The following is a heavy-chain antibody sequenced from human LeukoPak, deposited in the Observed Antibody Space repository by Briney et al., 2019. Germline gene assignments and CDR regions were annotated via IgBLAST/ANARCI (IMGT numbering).Heavy chain of an antibody. D-gene: IGHD2-2*01. CDR2: IYTSGST. CDR1: GGSISSGSYY. V-gene: IGHV4-61*02. J-gene: IGHJ6*03. Sequence: SETLSLTCTVSGGSISSGSYYWSWIRQPAGKGLEWIGRIYTSGSTNYNPSLKSRVTISVDTSKNQFSLKLSSVTAADTAVYYCARAPMPNYYYYYMDVWGKGTTVTVSS. CDR3: ARAPMPNYYYYYMDV.